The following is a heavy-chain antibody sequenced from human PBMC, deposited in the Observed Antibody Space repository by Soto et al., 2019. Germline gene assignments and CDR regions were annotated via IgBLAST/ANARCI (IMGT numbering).Heavy chain of an antibody. V-gene: IGHV1-18*01. CDR2: ISAYNGNT. CDR3: ARDHDFWSGKNWFDP. J-gene: IGHJ5*02. CDR1: GYTFTSYG. Sequence: ASVKVSCKASGYTFTSYGISWVRQAPGQGLEWMGWISAYNGNTNYAQKLQGRVTMTTDTSTSTAYMELRSLRSDDTAVYYCARDHDFWSGKNWFDPWGQGTLVTVSS. D-gene: IGHD3-3*01.